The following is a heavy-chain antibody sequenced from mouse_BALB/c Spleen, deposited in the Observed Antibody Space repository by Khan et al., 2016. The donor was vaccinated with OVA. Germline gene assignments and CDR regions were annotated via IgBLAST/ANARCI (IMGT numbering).Heavy chain of an antibody. J-gene: IGHJ4*01. CDR2: IWSAGST. Sequence: VQLVESGPGLVAPSQSLSITCTLSGFSLPNSGVHWVRQPPGKGLEWLVVIWSAGSTTYNSALKSRLTISKDNSESQVFLKMNSLQTDDTAMYFCARQPYYHYNIMDYWGQGTSVTVSS. D-gene: IGHD2-10*01. CDR1: GFSLPNSG. CDR3: ARQPYYHYNIMDY. V-gene: IGHV2-6-1*01.